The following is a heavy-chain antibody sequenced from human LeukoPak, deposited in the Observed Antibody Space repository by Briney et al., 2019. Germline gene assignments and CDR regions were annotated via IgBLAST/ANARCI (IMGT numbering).Heavy chain of an antibody. CDR1: GFTFSSYA. J-gene: IGHJ4*02. CDR3: AKEGYSYGREFDY. D-gene: IGHD5-18*01. CDR2: ISSNGGST. V-gene: IGHV3-64*01. Sequence: GGSLRLSCAASGFTFSSYAMHWVRQAPGKGLEYVSAISSNGGSTYYANSVKGRFTISRDNSKNTLYLQMNSLRAEDTAVYYCAKEGYSYGREFDYWGQGTLVTVSS.